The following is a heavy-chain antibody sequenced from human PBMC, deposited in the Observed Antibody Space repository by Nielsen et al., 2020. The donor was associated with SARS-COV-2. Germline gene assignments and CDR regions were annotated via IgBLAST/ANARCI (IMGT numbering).Heavy chain of an antibody. D-gene: IGHD1-1*01. CDR2: INHSGST. CDR1: GGSFSGYY. CDR3: ARGRYNWNDDYYMDV. J-gene: IGHJ6*03. V-gene: IGHV4-34*01. Sequence: SETLSLTCAVYGGSFSGYYWSWIRQPPGKGLEWIGEINHSGSTNYNPSLKSRVTISVDTSKNQFSLKLSSVTAADTAVYYCARGRYNWNDDYYMDVWGKGTTVTVSS.